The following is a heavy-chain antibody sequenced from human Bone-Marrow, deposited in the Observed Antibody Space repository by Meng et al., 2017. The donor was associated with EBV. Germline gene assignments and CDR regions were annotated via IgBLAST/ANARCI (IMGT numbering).Heavy chain of an antibody. J-gene: IGHJ5*01. V-gene: IGHV3-11*01. Sequence: VEVGEFWGNLVKPGGVRRLSFAASGFTFSDYYMSWIRQAPGKGLEWVSHISRGGTSVYYADSVKGRFTVSRDNAKNSLYLQMIGLSGDDTAVYFCVRGRMGYVTSWYDSWGQGTLVTVSS. CDR3: VRGRMGYVTSWYDS. CDR1: GFTFSDYY. D-gene: IGHD3-16*01. CDR2: ISRGGTSV.